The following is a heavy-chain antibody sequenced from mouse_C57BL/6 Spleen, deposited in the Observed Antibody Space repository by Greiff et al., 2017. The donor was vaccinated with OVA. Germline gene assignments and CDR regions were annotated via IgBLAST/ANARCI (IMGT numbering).Heavy chain of an antibody. V-gene: IGHV8-8*01. Sequence: ESGPGILQPSQTLSLTCSFSGFSLSTFGMGVGWIRQPSGKGLEWLAHIWWDDDKYYNPALKSRLTISKDTSKNQVFLKIANVDTADTATYYCARGDYYGSSYHFDYWGQGTTLTVSS. CDR2: IWWDDDK. CDR1: GFSLSTFGMG. J-gene: IGHJ2*01. CDR3: ARGDYYGSSYHFDY. D-gene: IGHD1-1*01.